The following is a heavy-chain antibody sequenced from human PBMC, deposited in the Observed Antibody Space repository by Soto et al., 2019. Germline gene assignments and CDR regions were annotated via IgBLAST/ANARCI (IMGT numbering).Heavy chain of an antibody. Sequence: QVQLQESGPGLVKPSGTLSLTSAVSGGPISSSNWWSWVRQPPGKGRGGMGEIYHSGSTNYNPSLKSRVTISVDKSKNQFSLKLSSVTAADTAVYYCAGLATGYSSSWYEYYYYGMDVWGQGTTVTVSS. V-gene: IGHV4-4*02. J-gene: IGHJ6*02. CDR1: GGPISSSNW. CDR2: IYHSGST. CDR3: AGLATGYSSSWYEYYYYGMDV. D-gene: IGHD6-13*01.